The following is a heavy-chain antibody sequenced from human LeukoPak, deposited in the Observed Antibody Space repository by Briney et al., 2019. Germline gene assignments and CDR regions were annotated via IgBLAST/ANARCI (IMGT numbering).Heavy chain of an antibody. CDR1: GGSFSGYY. CDR3: ARGQFSLDY. CDR2: INHSGST. Sequence: SETLSLTCAVYGGSFSGYYWSWIRQPPGRGLEWIGEINHSGSTNYNPSLKSRVTISVDTSKNQFSLKLSSVTAADTAVYYCARGQFSLDYWGQGTLVTVSS. J-gene: IGHJ4*02. V-gene: IGHV4-34*01.